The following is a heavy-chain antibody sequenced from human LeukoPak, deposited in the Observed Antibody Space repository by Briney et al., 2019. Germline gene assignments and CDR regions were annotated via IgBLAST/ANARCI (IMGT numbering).Heavy chain of an antibody. CDR1: GGTFSSYA. CDR2: IIPIFGTA. V-gene: IGHV1-69*05. Sequence: ASVKVSCKASGGTFSSYAISWVRQAPGQELEWMGRIIPIFGTANYAQKFQGRVTITTDESTSTAYMELSSLRSEDTAVYYCARDSALIVGASPYYYYYYMDVWGKGTTVTVSS. J-gene: IGHJ6*03. CDR3: ARDSALIVGASPYYYYYYMDV. D-gene: IGHD1-26*01.